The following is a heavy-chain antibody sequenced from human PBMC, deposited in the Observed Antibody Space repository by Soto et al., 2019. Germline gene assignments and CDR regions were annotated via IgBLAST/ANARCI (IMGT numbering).Heavy chain of an antibody. CDR2: IYTSGST. D-gene: IGHD3-10*01. J-gene: IGHJ6*02. CDR3: AREGESGVWRYYYGMDV. Sequence: QVQLQESGPGLVKPSETLSLTCTVSGGSISSYYWSWIRQPAGKGLEWIGRIYTSGSTNYNPSLKSRVTRSVDQSKNQFSLKLSSVTAADTAVYYCAREGESGVWRYYYGMDVWGQGTTVTVSS. V-gene: IGHV4-4*07. CDR1: GGSISSYY.